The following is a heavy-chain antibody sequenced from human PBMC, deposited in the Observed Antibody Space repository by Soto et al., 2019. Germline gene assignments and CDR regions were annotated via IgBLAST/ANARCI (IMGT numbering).Heavy chain of an antibody. V-gene: IGHV3-30*18. Sequence: QVQLVESGGGVVQPGRSLRLSCAASGFTFSNYGMHWVRQAPGKGLEWVAVISHQGSNKYHADSVKGRFTISRDNSKNTXGLXMXALWDEDTAVYYCAKPIYDCSGGSCYSGRYYYGMDVWGQGTTVTVSS. D-gene: IGHD2-15*01. J-gene: IGHJ6*02. CDR3: AKPIYDCSGGSCYSGRYYYGMDV. CDR1: GFTFSNYG. CDR2: ISHQGSNK.